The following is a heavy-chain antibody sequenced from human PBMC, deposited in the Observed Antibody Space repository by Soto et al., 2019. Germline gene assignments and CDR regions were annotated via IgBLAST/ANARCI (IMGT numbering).Heavy chain of an antibody. J-gene: IGHJ4*02. CDR3: ARDFGTNRVTAGDY. CDR1: GYTFTTHA. Sequence: ASVKVSCKASGYTFTTHAMHWVRQAPGQGLEWMGIINPGGGATTYAQKFQGRVTMTRDTATSTVYMELSSLRSDDTAVYYCARDFGTNRVTAGDYWGQGTVVTVSS. CDR2: INPGGGAT. V-gene: IGHV1-46*01. D-gene: IGHD2-8*01.